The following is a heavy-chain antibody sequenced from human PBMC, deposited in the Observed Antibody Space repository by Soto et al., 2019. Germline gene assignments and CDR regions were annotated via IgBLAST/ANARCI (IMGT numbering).Heavy chain of an antibody. CDR1: GFTCRSYD. CDR2: ILVGGST. CDR3: AKATATGGGAFDI. J-gene: IGHJ3*02. D-gene: IGHD2-8*02. V-gene: IGHV3-23*01. Sequence: GGSLSLSCAASGFTCRSYDMSWVRQAPGKGLEWVSTILVGGSTHYPDSVKGRFTISRDNSKNTVFLQMNSLTAGDTAVYYCAKATATGGGAFDICGQGTMVTVPS.